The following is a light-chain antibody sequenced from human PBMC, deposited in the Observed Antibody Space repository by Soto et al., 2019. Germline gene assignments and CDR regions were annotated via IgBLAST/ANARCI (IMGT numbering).Light chain of an antibody. CDR1: PSVSGSN. CDR2: GAS. J-gene: IGKJ1*01. V-gene: IGKV3-20*01. CDR3: HQYGSSPAT. Sequence: EIVLTQSPGTLSLSPGERATLSCRASPSVSGSNLAWYQQKPGQAPRLLIYGASSRATGIPDRFSGSGSGTDFTLTISRLEPEDFAVYYCHQYGSSPATFGQGTKVDIK.